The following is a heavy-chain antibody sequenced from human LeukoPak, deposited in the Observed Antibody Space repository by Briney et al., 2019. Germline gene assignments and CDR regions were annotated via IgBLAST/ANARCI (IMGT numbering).Heavy chain of an antibody. CDR1: GYSFTKYW. D-gene: IGHD3-9*01. CDR2: IYPGDSDT. V-gene: IGHV5-51*01. J-gene: IGHJ4*02. Sequence: GESLKISCKSSGYSFTKYWIGWVRQIPGKGLEWMGIIYPGDSDTRYSPSFQGQVTISADKSNSPTYLQWSSLRTSDTAMYYCARQLWLTGYYYFDYWGQGTLVTVSS. CDR3: ARQLWLTGYYYFDY.